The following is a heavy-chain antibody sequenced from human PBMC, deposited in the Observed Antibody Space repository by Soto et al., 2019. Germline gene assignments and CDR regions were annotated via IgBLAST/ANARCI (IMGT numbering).Heavy chain of an antibody. CDR1: GYTFTSYG. CDR2: INGYTGNT. Sequence: ASVKVSWKASGYTFTSYGLSWVRQAPGQGLEWMGWINGYTGNTNYAQKFQGRVTMTTGTSTNTAYLDLWTLISDDTAVYYCARSWVTGKGGIDVWGQGTTVTVSS. J-gene: IGHJ6*02. D-gene: IGHD3-16*01. V-gene: IGHV1-18*01. CDR3: ARSWVTGKGGIDV.